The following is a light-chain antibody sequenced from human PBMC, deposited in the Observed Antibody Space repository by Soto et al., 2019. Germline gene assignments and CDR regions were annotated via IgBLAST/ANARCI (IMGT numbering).Light chain of an antibody. CDR1: QGISSA. CDR3: QQFNSYPIT. CDR2: DAS. J-gene: IGKJ5*01. Sequence: GDRVTITCRASQGISSALAWYQQKPGKAPKLLIYDASSLESGVPSRFSGSGSGTDFTLTISSLQPEDFATYYRQQFNSYPITFGQGTRLEIK. V-gene: IGKV1-13*02.